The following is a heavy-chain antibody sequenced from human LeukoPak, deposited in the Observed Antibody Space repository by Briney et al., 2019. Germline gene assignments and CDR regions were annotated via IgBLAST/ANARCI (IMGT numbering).Heavy chain of an antibody. J-gene: IGHJ4*02. D-gene: IGHD5-18*01. Sequence: PGGSLRLSCAASGFTFSSYEMNWVRQAPGNGLEWVSYISSGGNTIYYADSVKGRFTISRDNAKNSLYLQMNSLRAEDTAVYYCAREGTAMVSFDYWGQGTLVTVSS. CDR1: GFTFSSYE. CDR3: AREGTAMVSFDY. V-gene: IGHV3-48*03. CDR2: ISSGGNTI.